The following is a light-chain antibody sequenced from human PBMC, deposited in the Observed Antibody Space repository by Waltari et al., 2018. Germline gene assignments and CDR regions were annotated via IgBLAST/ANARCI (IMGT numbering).Light chain of an antibody. V-gene: IGKV3-11*01. J-gene: IGKJ4*01. CDR3: QHRSNWPQLT. Sequence: EIVLTQSPATLSLSPGERATLSCRASQSVSNYLDWYQQKPGQAPRLLIYDVSNRATGIPARFSGSGSGTDFTLNISSLEPEDFAVYYCQHRSNWPQLTFGGGTNVEIK. CDR2: DVS. CDR1: QSVSNY.